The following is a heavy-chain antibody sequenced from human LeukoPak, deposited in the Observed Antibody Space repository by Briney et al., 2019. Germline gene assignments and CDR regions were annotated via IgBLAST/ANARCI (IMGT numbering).Heavy chain of an antibody. CDR2: IIVGSGRT. Sequence: VASVKVSCKASGFTFSNSAIQWVRQARGQRLEWIGRIIVGSGRTHYAQNLQERLTITRDMSTNTAYMELSSLRSEDTAVYYCARAVGATKREDYWGQGTLVTVSS. CDR1: GFTFSNSA. V-gene: IGHV1-58*02. CDR3: ARAVGATKREDY. J-gene: IGHJ4*02. D-gene: IGHD1-26*01.